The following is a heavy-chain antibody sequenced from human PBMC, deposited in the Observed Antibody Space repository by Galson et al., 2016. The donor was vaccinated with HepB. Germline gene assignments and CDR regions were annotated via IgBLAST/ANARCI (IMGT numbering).Heavy chain of an antibody. J-gene: IGHJ5*02. CDR2: ISYTGGT. V-gene: IGHV4-39*02. CDR1: GDSISGSAYY. Sequence: SETLSLTCSVSGDSISGSAYYWGWIRQPPGKGLEWIGTISYTGGTSYSPSLKSRVAISVDTTKNHFSLELTSVTAADTAVYFCVRDSQINWFYLWGQGTRVTVSP. CDR3: VRDSQINWFYL.